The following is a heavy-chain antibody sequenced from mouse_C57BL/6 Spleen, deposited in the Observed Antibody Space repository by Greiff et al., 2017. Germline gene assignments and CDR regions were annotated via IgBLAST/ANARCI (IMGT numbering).Heavy chain of an antibody. Sequence: QVQLQQSGAELVKPGASVKISCKASGYAFSSYWMNWVKQRPGKGLEWIGQIYPGDGDTNYNGKFKGKATLSEDKSSSTACMQLSILTSEDSAVFFCAQDGSSLFDYWGQGTTLTVSS. J-gene: IGHJ2*01. V-gene: IGHV1-80*01. CDR3: AQDGSSLFDY. CDR1: GYAFSSYW. CDR2: IYPGDGDT. D-gene: IGHD1-1*01.